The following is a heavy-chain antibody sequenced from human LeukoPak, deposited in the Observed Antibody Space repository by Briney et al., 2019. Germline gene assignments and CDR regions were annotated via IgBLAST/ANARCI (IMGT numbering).Heavy chain of an antibody. CDR3: ASSPGVDILTGYSAFDI. D-gene: IGHD3-9*01. V-gene: IGHV1-69*13. Sequence: SVKVSCKASGGTFSSYAISWVRQAPGQGLEWMGGIIPIFGTANYAQKFQGRVTITADESTSTAYMELSSLRSEDTAVYYCASSPGVDILTGYSAFDIWGQGTMVTVSS. CDR2: IIPIFGTA. J-gene: IGHJ3*02. CDR1: GGTFSSYA.